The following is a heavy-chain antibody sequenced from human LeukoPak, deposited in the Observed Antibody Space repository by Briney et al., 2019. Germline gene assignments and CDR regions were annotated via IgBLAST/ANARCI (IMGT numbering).Heavy chain of an antibody. D-gene: IGHD2-8*01. V-gene: IGHV3-30*18. CDR1: GFPFSSYG. CDR2: TSSDGRNI. Sequence: GGSLRLSCAASGFPFSSYGMHWVRQAPGKGLEWVAVTSSDGRNIHYADSVKGRFTISRDNSKNTLYLQMNTLRVEDTAVYYCAKEGTRMASSYFDYWGQGTLITVSS. J-gene: IGHJ4*02. CDR3: AKEGTRMASSYFDY.